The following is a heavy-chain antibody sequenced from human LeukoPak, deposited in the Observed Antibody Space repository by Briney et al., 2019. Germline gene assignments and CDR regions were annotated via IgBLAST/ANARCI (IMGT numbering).Heavy chain of an antibody. CDR2: IFPGDSET. J-gene: IGHJ4*02. D-gene: IGHD1/OR15-1a*01. CDR1: GYNFATYW. CDR3: ASSESQTKFDY. V-gene: IGHV5-51*01. Sequence: GESLKISCEGSGYNFATYWICLVRQMPGKRLEWMGIIFPGDSETIYSPSFQGQVTISADKSINTAYLQWSSLRASDTAMFYCASSESQTKFDYWGQGTLVTVSS.